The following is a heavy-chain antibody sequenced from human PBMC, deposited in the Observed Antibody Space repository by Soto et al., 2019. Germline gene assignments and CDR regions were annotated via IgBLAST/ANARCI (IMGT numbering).Heavy chain of an antibody. D-gene: IGHD5-18*01. V-gene: IGHV1-18*01. Sequence: QVQLVQSGAEVKKPGASVKVSCKASGYTFTSYGISWVRQAPGQGLEWMGWISAYNGNTNYAQKLQGRVTMTTDTSTSTAYMELRSLRSDDAAVYYCARVKYSPPYYYCDGRDVGGQWTTVTVSS. CDR3: ARVKYSPPYYYCDGRDV. CDR2: ISAYNGNT. J-gene: IGHJ6*02. CDR1: GYTFTSYG.